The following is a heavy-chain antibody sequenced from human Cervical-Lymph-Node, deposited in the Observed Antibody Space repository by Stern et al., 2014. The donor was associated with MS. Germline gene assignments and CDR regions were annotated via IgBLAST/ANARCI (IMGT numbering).Heavy chain of an antibody. Sequence: QVQLQESGPRLLRPSQTLSLMCTVSGASVDIGGYYWTWIRQYPGKDLEXIGYIQNSGHTFYNPSLKSRVTISVDASENQFSLRLSSVTAADTAVYYCARATIFGVVRGYFDHWGQGAQVIVSS. CDR3: ARATIFGVVRGYFDH. J-gene: IGHJ4*02. D-gene: IGHD3-3*01. V-gene: IGHV4-31*03. CDR2: IQNSGHT. CDR1: GASVDIGGYY.